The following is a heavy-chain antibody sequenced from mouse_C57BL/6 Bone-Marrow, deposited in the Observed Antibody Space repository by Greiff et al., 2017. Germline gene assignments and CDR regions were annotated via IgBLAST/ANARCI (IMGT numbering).Heavy chain of an antibody. CDR3: ARGGFTARFGC. D-gene: IGHD1-2*01. CDR1: GYTFTSYW. J-gene: IGHJ3*01. V-gene: IGHV1-55*01. Sequence: QVQLQQPGAELVKPGASVKMSCKAPGYTFTSYWITWVKQRPGQGLEWIGDIYPGSGSTNYNEKFKSKATLTVDKSSSTAYMQLSSLTSEDSAVYCCARGGFTARFGCWGHGTLVTNSA. CDR2: IYPGSGST.